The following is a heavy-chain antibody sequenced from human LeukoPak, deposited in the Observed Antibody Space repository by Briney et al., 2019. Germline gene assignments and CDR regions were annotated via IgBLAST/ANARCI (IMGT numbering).Heavy chain of an antibody. D-gene: IGHD6-19*01. CDR3: ATKQWLAPPPDS. J-gene: IGHJ4*02. CDR1: GFTFSKYW. CDR2: INTDGTVT. V-gene: IGHV3-74*01. Sequence: PGGSLRLSCAAPGFTFSKYWMLWVRQAPGKGLESVSRINTDGTVTTYADSVKGRSTVSRDNADNTMFLQMNSVRDEDTAVYYCATKQWLAPPPDSWGQGTPVTVSS.